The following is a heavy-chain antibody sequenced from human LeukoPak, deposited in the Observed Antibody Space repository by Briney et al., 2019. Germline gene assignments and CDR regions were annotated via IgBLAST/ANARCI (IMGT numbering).Heavy chain of an antibody. CDR1: GGSISSYY. Sequence: PSETLSLSCTVSGGSISSYYWSWIRQPPGKGLEWIGYIYYSGSTNYNPSLNSRVTISVDTSKNQFSLKLSSVTAADTAVYYCARWFGGVINWGQGTLVTVSS. J-gene: IGHJ4*02. V-gene: IGHV4-59*01. CDR2: IYYSGST. CDR3: ARWFGGVIN. D-gene: IGHD3-16*02.